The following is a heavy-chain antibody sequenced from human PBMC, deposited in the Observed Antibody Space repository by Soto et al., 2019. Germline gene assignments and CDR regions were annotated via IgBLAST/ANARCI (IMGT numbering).Heavy chain of an antibody. CDR1: GGSFSGYY. V-gene: IGHV4-34*01. J-gene: IGHJ5*02. CDR3: GRGLKRHDRYCSSTSCSRRYNWFDP. CDR2: INHSGST. D-gene: IGHD2-2*01. Sequence: SETLSLSCAAYGGSFSGYYWSWIRQPPGKGLEWIGEINHSGSTNYNPYLKSRVTISVDTTTNQFSLKLSSVTAADTAGDYCGRGLKRHDRYCSSTSCSRRYNWFDPWGQGTLVTVSS.